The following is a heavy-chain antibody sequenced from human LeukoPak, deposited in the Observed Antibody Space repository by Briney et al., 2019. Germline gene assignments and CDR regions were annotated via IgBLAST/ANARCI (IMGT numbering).Heavy chain of an antibody. J-gene: IGHJ4*02. V-gene: IGHV3-11*01. Sequence: GALRLSCAASGFTFSDYYMSWIRQAPGKGLEWVSYITSSATAIYYTDSVKGRFTISRDNSKNTLYLQMNSLGAEDTAVYYCAKDRQPGYSYGYDPFDYWGQGTLVTVSS. CDR3: AKDRQPGYSYGYDPFDY. CDR2: ITSSATAI. CDR1: GFTFSDYY. D-gene: IGHD5-18*01.